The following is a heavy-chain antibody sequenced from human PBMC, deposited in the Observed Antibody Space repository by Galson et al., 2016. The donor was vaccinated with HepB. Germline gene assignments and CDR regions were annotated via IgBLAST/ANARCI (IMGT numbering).Heavy chain of an antibody. CDR2: IYHSGTT. CDR3: ARDRSGSGWGRQDIDY. V-gene: IGHV4-4*02. Sequence: SETLSLTCAVSGASIGGRPCWTWVRQPPGKGLEWIGEIYHSGTTNFNPSLKSRVTISVDKSKNQFSLKVSSVTAADTAVYYCARDRSGSGWGRQDIDYWGQGILVTVSS. J-gene: IGHJ4*02. D-gene: IGHD6-19*01. CDR1: GASIGGRPC.